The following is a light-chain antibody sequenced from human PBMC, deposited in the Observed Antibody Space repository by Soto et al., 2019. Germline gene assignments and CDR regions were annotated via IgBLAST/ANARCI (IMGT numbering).Light chain of an antibody. CDR2: KVS. V-gene: IGKV2-30*02. CDR1: QSLVHSDGNTY. J-gene: IGKJ2*01. Sequence: DVVMTQSPLSLPVTLGQPASISCRSSQSLVHSDGNTYLDWFQQRPGQSPRRLIYKVSNRDSGVPDRFSGSGSGSDFTLKISRVEAEDVGIYFCMEGTHWPYTFGLGTKLEI. CDR3: MEGTHWPYT.